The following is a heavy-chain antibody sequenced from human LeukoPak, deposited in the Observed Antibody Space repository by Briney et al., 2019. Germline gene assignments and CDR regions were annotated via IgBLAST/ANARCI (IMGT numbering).Heavy chain of an antibody. J-gene: IGHJ4*02. Sequence: GGSLRLSCAASGFTFSSYSMNWVRQAPGKGLEWVSSISSSSYIYYADSVKGRFTISRDNSKNTLYLQMNSLRAEDTAVYYCARDKVRYRTGFYFDYWGQGTLVTVSS. CDR2: ISSSSYI. CDR3: ARDKVRYRTGFYFDY. CDR1: GFTFSSYS. D-gene: IGHD1-1*01. V-gene: IGHV3-21*01.